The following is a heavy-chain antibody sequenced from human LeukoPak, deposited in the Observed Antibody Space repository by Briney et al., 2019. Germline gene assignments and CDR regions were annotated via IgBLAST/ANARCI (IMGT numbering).Heavy chain of an antibody. Sequence: EASVKVSCKASGYTFTSYGISWVRQAPGQGLEWMRWISAYNGNTNYAQKLQGRVTMTTDTSTSTAYMELRSLRSDDTAVYYCARSLIVVVPAAIWFDPWGQGTLVTVSS. D-gene: IGHD2-2*01. J-gene: IGHJ5*02. CDR1: GYTFTSYG. CDR2: ISAYNGNT. CDR3: ARSLIVVVPAAIWFDP. V-gene: IGHV1-18*01.